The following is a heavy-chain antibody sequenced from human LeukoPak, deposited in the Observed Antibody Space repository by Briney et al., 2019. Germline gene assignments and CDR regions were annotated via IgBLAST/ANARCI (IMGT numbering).Heavy chain of an antibody. CDR1: GYTFTTFG. J-gene: IGHJ4*02. CDR3: ARVASTTCDCPDYFDF. V-gene: IGHV1-18*01. D-gene: IGHD2-2*01. CDR2: IGAYTGNT. Sequence: ASVKVSCKASGYTFTTFGITWVRQAPGQGLEWMGWIGAYTGNTYYAPKFQGRLAITTDPSTTTGHMELTSLRSDDTAVYFCARVASTTCDCPDYFDFWGQGTRVTVSS.